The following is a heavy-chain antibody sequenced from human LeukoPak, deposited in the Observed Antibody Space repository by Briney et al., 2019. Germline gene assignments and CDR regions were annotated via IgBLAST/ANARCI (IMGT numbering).Heavy chain of an antibody. J-gene: IGHJ5*02. CDR2: INPSGGST. V-gene: IGHV1-46*01. D-gene: IGHD6-19*01. CDR1: GYTFTSYY. Sequence: VASVKVSCKASGYTFTSYYMHWVRQAPGQGLEWMGIINPSGGSTSCAQKFQGRVTMTRDMSTSTVYMELSSLRSEDTAVYYCARGLIAVAAEFDPWGQGTLVTVSS. CDR3: ARGLIAVAAEFDP.